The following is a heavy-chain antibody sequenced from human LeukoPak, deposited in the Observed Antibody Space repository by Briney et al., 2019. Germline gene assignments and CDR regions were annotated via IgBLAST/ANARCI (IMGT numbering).Heavy chain of an antibody. D-gene: IGHD3-3*01. CDR1: GYTFTGYY. J-gene: IGHJ5*02. CDR2: INPNSGGT. V-gene: IGHV1-2*02. CDR3: ARVTYHDFWSGYSSDNWFDP. Sequence: ASVKVSCKASGYTFTGYYMHWVRQAPGQGLEWMGWINPNSGGTNYAQKFQGRVTMTRDTCISTAYMELSRLRSDDTAVYYCARVTYHDFWSGYSSDNWFDPWGQGTLVTVSS.